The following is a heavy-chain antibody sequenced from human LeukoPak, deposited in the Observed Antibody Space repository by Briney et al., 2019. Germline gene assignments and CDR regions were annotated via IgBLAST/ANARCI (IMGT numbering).Heavy chain of an antibody. J-gene: IGHJ5*02. CDR3: ARTNMADCSGGSCYSSWFDP. V-gene: IGHV4-39*01. Sequence: SETLSLTCTVSGGSISSNSYYWGWIRQPPGKGLEWSGSIYYSGGTYYNPSLKSRVTISVDTSKNQFSLKLSSVTAADTAVYYCARTNMADCSGGSCYSSWFDPWGRGTLVTVSS. CDR2: IYYSGGT. CDR1: GGSISSNSYY. D-gene: IGHD2-15*01.